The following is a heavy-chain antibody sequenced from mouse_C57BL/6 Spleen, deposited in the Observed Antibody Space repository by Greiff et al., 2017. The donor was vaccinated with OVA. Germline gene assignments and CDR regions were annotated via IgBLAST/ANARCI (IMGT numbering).Heavy chain of an antibody. CDR1: GYTFTSSW. Sequence: VQLQQPGAELVKPGASVKLSCKASGYTFTSSWMHWVKQRPGQGLEWIGMIHPNSGSTNYNEKFKSKATLTVDKSSSTAYMQLSSLTSEDSAVYYCATSLLRGYFDYWGQGTTLTVSS. V-gene: IGHV1-64*01. CDR2: IHPNSGST. D-gene: IGHD1-2*01. CDR3: ATSLLRGYFDY. J-gene: IGHJ2*01.